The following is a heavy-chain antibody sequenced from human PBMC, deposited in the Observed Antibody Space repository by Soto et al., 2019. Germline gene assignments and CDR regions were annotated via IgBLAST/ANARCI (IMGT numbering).Heavy chain of an antibody. CDR2: ISGSGGST. CDR3: AKDRYFWSGDTVSNYFDY. Sequence: PGGSLRLSCAASGFTFSSYAMSWVRQAPGKGLEWVSAISGSGGSTYYADSVKGRFTISRDNSKNTLYLQMNSLRAEDTAVYYCAKDRYFWSGDTVSNYFDYWGQGTLVTVSS. J-gene: IGHJ4*02. CDR1: GFTFSSYA. V-gene: IGHV3-23*01. D-gene: IGHD3-3*01.